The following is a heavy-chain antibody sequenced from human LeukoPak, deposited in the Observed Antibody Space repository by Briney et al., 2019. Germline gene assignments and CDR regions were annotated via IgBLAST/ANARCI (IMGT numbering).Heavy chain of an antibody. Sequence: GGSLRLSYPDSGFNCKGFWMGWLRHAPGEGLEWVANIQQNGIEKYSVEGRFTISRDNVNSLLYLRINSLRADDTAMYYCARDRDGKDLWGQGALVTVSS. CDR2: IQQNGIEK. V-gene: IGHV3-7*03. CDR1: GFNCKGFW. J-gene: IGHJ5*02. D-gene: IGHD1-1*01. CDR3: ARDRDGKDL.